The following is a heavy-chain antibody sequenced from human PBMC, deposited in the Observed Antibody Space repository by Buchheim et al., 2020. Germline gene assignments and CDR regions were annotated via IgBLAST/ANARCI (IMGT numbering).Heavy chain of an antibody. CDR1: GGSFNGYY. CDR2: INHSGIS. D-gene: IGHD7-27*01. V-gene: IGHV4-34*01. CDR3: ASNPPGAY. Sequence: QVQLQQWGAGLLKPSETLSLTCAVYGGSFNGYYWSWIRQPPGKGLEWIGEINHSGISNYNPSLMSRVTISVDTSKKQFSLKRSPVTAADTAVYYCASNPPGAYWGQGTL. J-gene: IGHJ4*02.